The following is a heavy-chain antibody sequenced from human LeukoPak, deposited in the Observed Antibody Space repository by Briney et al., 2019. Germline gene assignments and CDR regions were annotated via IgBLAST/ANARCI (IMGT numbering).Heavy chain of an antibody. Sequence: SVKVSCKASGGTFSSYTISWVRQAPGQGLEWMGRIIPIRGIANYARKFQGRVTMTEDTSTDTAYMELSSLRSEDTAVYYCATGGYCSGGSCYYFDYWGQGTLVTVSS. CDR2: IIPIRGIA. V-gene: IGHV1-69*02. CDR3: ATGGYCSGGSCYYFDY. J-gene: IGHJ4*02. CDR1: GGTFSSYT. D-gene: IGHD2-15*01.